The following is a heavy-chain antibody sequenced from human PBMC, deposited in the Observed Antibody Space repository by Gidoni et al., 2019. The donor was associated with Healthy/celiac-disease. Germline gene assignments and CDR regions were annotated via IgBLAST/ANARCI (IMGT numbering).Heavy chain of an antibody. V-gene: IGHV4-31*03. CDR2: IYYSGST. Sequence: PGLVKPSQTLSLPCTVSGGSISSGGYYWSWIRQHPGKGLEWIGYIYYSGSTYYNPSLKSRVTISVDTSKNQFSLKLSSVTAADTAVYYCARGGLSYYYGMDVWGQGTTVTVSS. D-gene: IGHD3-16*01. CDR1: GGSISSGGYY. J-gene: IGHJ6*02. CDR3: ARGGLSYYYGMDV.